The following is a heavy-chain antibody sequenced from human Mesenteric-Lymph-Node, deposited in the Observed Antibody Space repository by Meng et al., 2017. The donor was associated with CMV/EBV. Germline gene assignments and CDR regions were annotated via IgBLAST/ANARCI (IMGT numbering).Heavy chain of an antibody. J-gene: IGHJ6*02. D-gene: IGHD6-19*01. CDR2: ISGSGDIT. V-gene: IGHV3-23*01. Sequence: GESLKISCAASGFTVSSSYMSWVRQAPGKGLEWVSGISGSGDITYYADSVKGRFTISRDNSKNTLGLQMYNLRAEDTAVYYCARGHAVSGYYYYYDMDVWGQGTTVTVSS. CDR3: ARGHAVSGYYYYYDMDV. CDR1: GFTVSSSY.